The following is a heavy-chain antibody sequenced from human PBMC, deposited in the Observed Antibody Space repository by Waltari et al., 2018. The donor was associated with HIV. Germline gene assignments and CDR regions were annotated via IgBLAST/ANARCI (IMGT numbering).Heavy chain of an antibody. CDR2: IYYSGST. CDR1: GGSISSSSYY. D-gene: IGHD3-10*01. V-gene: IGHV4-39*01. CDR3: ATNYYGSGSYRDY. Sequence: QLQLQESGPGLVKPSETLSLTCTVSGGSISSSSYYWGWIRQPPGKGLEWIGSIYYSGSTYYHPSLKSRVTISVDTSKNQFSLKLSSVTAADTAVYYCATNYYGSGSYRDYWGQGTLVTVSS. J-gene: IGHJ4*02.